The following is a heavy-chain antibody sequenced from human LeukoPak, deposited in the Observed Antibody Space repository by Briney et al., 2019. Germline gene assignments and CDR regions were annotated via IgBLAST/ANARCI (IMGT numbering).Heavy chain of an antibody. CDR3: ARPLYDFWSGYHYY. D-gene: IGHD3-3*01. CDR1: GGSFSGYY. J-gene: IGHJ4*02. V-gene: IGHV4-34*01. CDR2: INHSGST. Sequence: SETLSLTCAVYGGSFSGYYWSWIRQPPGKGLEWIGEINHSGSTNYNPSLKSRVTISVDTSKNQFSLKLSSVTAADTAVYYCARPLYDFWSGYHYYWGQGTLVTVSS.